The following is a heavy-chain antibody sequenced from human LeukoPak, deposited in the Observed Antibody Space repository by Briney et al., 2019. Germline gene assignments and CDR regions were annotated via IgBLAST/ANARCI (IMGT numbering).Heavy chain of an antibody. Sequence: SETLSLTCTVSGGSISSSSYYWAWIRQPPGKGLEWIGSMYYSGSTYYNPFLNSRVTISIDTSKNQFSLKLSSVTAADTAVYYCAKRGSGDGYYFDYWGQGTLVAVSS. CDR2: MYYSGST. J-gene: IGHJ4*02. CDR1: GGSISSSSYY. D-gene: IGHD2-15*01. V-gene: IGHV4-39*01. CDR3: AKRGSGDGYYFDY.